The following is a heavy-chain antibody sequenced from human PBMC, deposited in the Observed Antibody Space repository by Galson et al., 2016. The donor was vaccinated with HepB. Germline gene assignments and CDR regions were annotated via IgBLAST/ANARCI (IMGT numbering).Heavy chain of an antibody. CDR3: ARHEVSSTDTFDI. J-gene: IGHJ3*02. CDR1: GYSFTSHW. V-gene: IGHV5-51*01. Sequence: QSGAEVKKPGESLKISCKGSGYSFTSHWIGWVRQMPGKGLEWMGIIYSGDSDTRYSPYFQGQVTTSADKSISTAYVQWSSLKASDTAMYYCARHEVSSTDTFDIWGQGTMVTVSS. D-gene: IGHD6-19*01. CDR2: IYSGDSDT.